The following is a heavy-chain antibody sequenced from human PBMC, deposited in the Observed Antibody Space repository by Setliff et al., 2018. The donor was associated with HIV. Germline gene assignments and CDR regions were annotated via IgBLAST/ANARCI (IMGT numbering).Heavy chain of an antibody. Sequence: SGPTLVNPTQTLTLTCTFSGFSLSTSGVGVGWIRQPPGKALEWLALIYWDDDKRYSPSLKSRLTITKDTSKNQVVLTMTNMDPVDTATYYCAHILQDPPSHFYYYFYMDVWGKGTTVTVPS. J-gene: IGHJ6*03. V-gene: IGHV2-5*02. CDR1: GFSLSTSGVG. CDR2: IYWDDDK. CDR3: AHILQDPPSHFYYYFYMDV. D-gene: IGHD3-3*02.